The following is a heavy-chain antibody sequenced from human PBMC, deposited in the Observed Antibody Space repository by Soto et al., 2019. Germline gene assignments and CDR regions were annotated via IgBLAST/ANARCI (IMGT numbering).Heavy chain of an antibody. Sequence: QVQLVQSGAEVKKPGASVKVSCKASSYMVPGYYISWVRQAPGQGLEWMGWISAYNANTNYAQKLQGRVTMTTDKSTSTAYMELRRLRSDDTAVYYCARDLPPSDYWGQGTLVTVSS. CDR1: SYMVPGYY. CDR2: ISAYNANT. D-gene: IGHD2-2*01. V-gene: IGHV1-18*01. CDR3: ARDLPPSDY. J-gene: IGHJ4*02.